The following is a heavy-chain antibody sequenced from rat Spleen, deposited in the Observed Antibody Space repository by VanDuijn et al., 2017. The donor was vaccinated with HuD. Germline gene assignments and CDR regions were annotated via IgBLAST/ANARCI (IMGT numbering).Heavy chain of an antibody. CDR2: ISYSGST. V-gene: IGHV3-1*01. J-gene: IGHJ4*01. D-gene: IGHD1-12*03. CDR1: GYSITSIY. CDR3: ARSGMMVISVMDA. Sequence: EVQLQESGPGLVKPSQSLSLTCSVTGYSITSIYRWNWIRKFPGNKMEWNGHISYSGSTSYNPSLKSRISITRDTSKNQFFLQLNSVTTEDTATYYCARSGMMVISVMDAWGQGASVTVSS.